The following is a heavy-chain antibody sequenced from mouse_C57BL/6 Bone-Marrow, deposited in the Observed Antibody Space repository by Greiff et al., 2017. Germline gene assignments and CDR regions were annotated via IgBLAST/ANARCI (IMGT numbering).Heavy chain of an antibody. CDR3: ARSLWYYAMDY. CDR1: GFTFSSYA. Sequence: EVMLVESGGGLVKPGGSLKLSCAASGFTFSSYAMSWVRQTPEKRLEWVATISDGGSYTYYPDNVKGRFTISRDNAKNNLYLQMSHLKSEDTAMYYCARSLWYYAMDYWGQGTSVTVSS. CDR2: ISDGGSYT. V-gene: IGHV5-4*03. J-gene: IGHJ4*01. D-gene: IGHD1-1*02.